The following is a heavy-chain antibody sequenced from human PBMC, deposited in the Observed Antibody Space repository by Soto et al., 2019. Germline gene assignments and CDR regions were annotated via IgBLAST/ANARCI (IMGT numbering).Heavy chain of an antibody. CDR3: ARDLAAVPRAFDY. CDR2: VYYTGTN. J-gene: IGHJ4*02. V-gene: IGHV4-59*01. Sequence: SETLSLTCTVSGGSISSYFYIWVRQPPGKGLEWIGSVYYTGTNDYNPSLKSRVTISVDTSKTQFSLNLRPVTAADTAVYYCARDLAAVPRAFDYWGRGTLVTVSS. CDR1: GGSISSYF. D-gene: IGHD6-13*01.